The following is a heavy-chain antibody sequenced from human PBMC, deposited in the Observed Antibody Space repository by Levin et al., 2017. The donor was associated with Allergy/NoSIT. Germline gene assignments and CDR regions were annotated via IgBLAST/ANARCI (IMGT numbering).Heavy chain of an antibody. V-gene: IGHV3-21*01. Sequence: LSLTCAASGFTFGVSTLNWVRQAPGKGLEWVSSISSSSTYIYYADSLKGRFTISRDDAKNSLSLQMNSLRVEDTALYCCASDGSYDTRAIWGQGTMIAVSS. CDR1: GFTFGVST. J-gene: IGHJ3*02. D-gene: IGHD3-9*01. CDR3: ASDGSYDTRAI. CDR2: ISSSSTYI.